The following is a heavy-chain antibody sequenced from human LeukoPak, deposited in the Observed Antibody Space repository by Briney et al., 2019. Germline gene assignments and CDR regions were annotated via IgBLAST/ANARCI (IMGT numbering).Heavy chain of an antibody. CDR2: INPSGGST. J-gene: IGHJ4*02. V-gene: IGHV1-46*01. CDR3: ARDSQEGVRGVKHPPDY. Sequence: ASVKVSCKASGYTFTSYYMHWVRQAPGQGLEWMGIINPSGGSTSYAQKFQGRVTMTRDTSTSTVYMDLSSLRSEDKAVYYCARDSQEGVRGVKHPPDYWGQGNLVTVSS. D-gene: IGHD3-10*01. CDR1: GYTFTSYY.